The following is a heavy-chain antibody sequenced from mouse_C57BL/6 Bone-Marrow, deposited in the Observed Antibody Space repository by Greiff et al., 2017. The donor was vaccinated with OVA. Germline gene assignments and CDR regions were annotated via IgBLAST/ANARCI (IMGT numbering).Heavy chain of an antibody. CDR3: TTKRFYSNPWFAY. V-gene: IGHV14-4*01. D-gene: IGHD2-5*01. J-gene: IGHJ3*01. CDR2: IDPENGDT. Sequence: VQLQQSGAELVRPGASVTLSCTASGFNIKDDYMPWVKQRPEQGLEWIGWIDPENGDTEYASKFQGKATITADTSSNTAYLQLSSLTSEDTAVYYCTTKRFYSNPWFAYWGQGTLVTVSA. CDR1: GFNIKDDY.